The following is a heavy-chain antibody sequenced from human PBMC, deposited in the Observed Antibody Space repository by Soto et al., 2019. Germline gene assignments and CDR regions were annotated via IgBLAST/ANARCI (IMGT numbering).Heavy chain of an antibody. CDR3: ARAVSYYDSSGYSNWFDP. J-gene: IGHJ5*02. Sequence: PSETLSLTCTVSGGSISSGDYYWSWIRQPPGKGLEWIGYIYYSGSTYYNPSLKSRVTISVDTSKNQFSLKLSSVTAADTAVYYCARAVSYYDSSGYSNWFDPWGQGTLVTVSS. D-gene: IGHD3-22*01. CDR2: IYYSGST. CDR1: GGSISSGDYY. V-gene: IGHV4-30-4*01.